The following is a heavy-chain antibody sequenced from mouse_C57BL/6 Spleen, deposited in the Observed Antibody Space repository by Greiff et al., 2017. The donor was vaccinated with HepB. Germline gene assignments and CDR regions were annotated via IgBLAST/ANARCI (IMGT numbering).Heavy chain of an antibody. V-gene: IGHV14-4*01. CDR3: TTWGYDGHYYAMDY. J-gene: IGHJ4*01. CDR2: IDPENGDT. CDR1: GFNIKDDY. Sequence: VQLQQSGAELVRPGASVKLSCTASGFNIKDDYMHWVKQRPEQGLEWIGWIDPENGDTEYASKFQGKATITADTSSNTAYLQLSSLTSEDTAVYDCTTWGYDGHYYAMDYWGQGTSVTVSS. D-gene: IGHD2-2*01.